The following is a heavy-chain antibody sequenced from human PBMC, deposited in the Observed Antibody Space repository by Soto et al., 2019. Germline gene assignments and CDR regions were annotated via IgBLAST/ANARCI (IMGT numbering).Heavy chain of an antibody. J-gene: IGHJ5*02. CDR2: IYYSGST. CDR3: VWSGYYFNWFDP. V-gene: IGHV4-39*01. CDR1: GGSISSSSYY. D-gene: IGHD3-3*01. Sequence: PSENLSLTCTVSGGSISSSSYYWGWIRQPPGKGLEWIGSIYYSGSTYYNPSLKSRVTISVDTSKNQFSLKLSSVTAADTAVYYCVWSGYYFNWFDPCGQGTLVTVSS.